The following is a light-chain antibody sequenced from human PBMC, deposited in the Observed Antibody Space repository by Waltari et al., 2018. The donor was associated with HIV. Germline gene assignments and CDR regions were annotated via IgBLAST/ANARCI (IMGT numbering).Light chain of an antibody. CDR1: NIGIKS. CDR3: QVWDSSTDHMV. Sequence: SYVLTQPPSVSVAPGQTARITCGGDNIGIKSVHWYQQKPGQAPVLVVYDDKDRPSGSPERFSGSNSENTATLIIRSVEVGDEADYYCQVWDSSTDHMVFGGGTKLTVL. V-gene: IGLV3-21*02. J-gene: IGLJ2*01. CDR2: DDK.